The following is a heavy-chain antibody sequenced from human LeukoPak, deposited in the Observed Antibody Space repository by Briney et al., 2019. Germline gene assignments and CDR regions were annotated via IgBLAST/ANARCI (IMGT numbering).Heavy chain of an antibody. Sequence: PGRSLRLSCAASGFTFDDYAMHWVRQAPGKGLEWVSSISWNSGSIGYADSVKGRFTISRDNAKNSLYLQMNSLRAEDTALYYCAKDMGNEWELLICLLDWGQGTLVTVSS. CDR1: GFTFDDYA. CDR3: AKDMGNEWELLICLLD. CDR2: ISWNSGSI. J-gene: IGHJ4*02. V-gene: IGHV3-9*01. D-gene: IGHD1-26*01.